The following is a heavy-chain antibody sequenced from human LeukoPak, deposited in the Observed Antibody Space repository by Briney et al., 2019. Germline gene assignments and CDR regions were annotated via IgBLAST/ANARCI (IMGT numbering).Heavy chain of an antibody. V-gene: IGHV3-33*01. Sequence: GGSLRLSCAASGFTFSDYGMHWVRQAPGKGLEWVAVIYYDGSSKYYADSVKGRFTISRDNSKNTLYLQMNSLRAEDTAVYYCARDNGNKYYFDYWGQGTLVTVSS. CDR2: IYYDGSSK. CDR1: GFTFSDYG. D-gene: IGHD2-8*01. CDR3: ARDNGNKYYFDY. J-gene: IGHJ4*02.